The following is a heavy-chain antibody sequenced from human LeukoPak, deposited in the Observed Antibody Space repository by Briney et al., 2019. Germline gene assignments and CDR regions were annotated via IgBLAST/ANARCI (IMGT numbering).Heavy chain of an antibody. CDR3: ASWGGGAQAGILGFGVFDY. D-gene: IGHD3-16*01. CDR1: GLIYSNHA. Sequence: GGSLRLSCAASGLIYSNHAMLWLRQAPRKRLEGVAFIFSEGSDKLYAHSVKGRFTISRDNSKNTVYLQMSSLRTDDTAVFHCASWGGGAQAGILGFGVFDYWGQGTLVTVSS. J-gene: IGHJ4*02. CDR2: IFSEGSDK. V-gene: IGHV3-30*14.